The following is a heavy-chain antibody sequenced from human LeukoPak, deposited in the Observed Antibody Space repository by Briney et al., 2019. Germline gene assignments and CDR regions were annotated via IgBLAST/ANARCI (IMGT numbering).Heavy chain of an antibody. CDR3: ARGGHIVVVTSGVLAEYFQH. Sequence: PGRSLRLSCAASGXTFSSYGVHWVRQAPGKGVEWVAIISYDGTKEYYGDSVKGRFTISRDKSKNTLYLQMNSLRAEDTAVYYCARGGHIVVVTSGVLAEYFQHWGQGTLVTVSS. D-gene: IGHD2-21*02. V-gene: IGHV3-30*03. J-gene: IGHJ1*01. CDR1: GXTFSSYG. CDR2: ISYDGTKE.